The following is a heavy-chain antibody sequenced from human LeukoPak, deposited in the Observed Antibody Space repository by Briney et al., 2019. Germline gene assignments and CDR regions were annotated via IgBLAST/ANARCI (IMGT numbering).Heavy chain of an antibody. J-gene: IGHJ4*02. CDR3: ARDGYCSGGSCQIDY. Sequence: SGGSLRLSCAASGFTFSSYGMHWVRQAPGKGLEWVAVIWYDGSNKYYADSVKGRFTISRDNSKNTLYLQMNSLRAEDTAVYYCARDGYCSGGSCQIDYWGQGTLVTVSS. V-gene: IGHV3-33*01. CDR1: GFTFSSYG. D-gene: IGHD2-15*01. CDR2: IWYDGSNK.